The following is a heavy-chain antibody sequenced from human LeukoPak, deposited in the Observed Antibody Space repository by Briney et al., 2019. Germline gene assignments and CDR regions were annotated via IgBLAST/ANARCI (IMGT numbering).Heavy chain of an antibody. CDR1: GFTFSSYW. D-gene: IGHD6-13*01. J-gene: IGHJ5*02. CDR2: IKQDGSEK. V-gene: IGHV3-7*01. Sequence: GGSLRLSCAASGFTFSSYWMSWVRQAPGKGLEWVANIKQDGSEKYYVDSVKGRFTISRDNAKNSLYLQMNSLRAEDTAVYYCARAYSSSWYDWSDPWGQGTLVTVSS. CDR3: ARAYSSSWYDWSDP.